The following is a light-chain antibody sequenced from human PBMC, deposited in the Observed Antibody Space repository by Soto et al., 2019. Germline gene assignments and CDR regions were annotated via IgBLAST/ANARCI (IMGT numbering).Light chain of an antibody. V-gene: IGKV3-15*01. J-gene: IGKJ5*01. Sequence: EIVMTQSPATLSVSPGERATLSCRASQSLNDNLAWYQQKPGQAPRLLIYRASTRATGVPARFSASGSGTEFTLTISSLQSEDFAVYYCQQYNSWPITFGQGTRLEI. CDR1: QSLNDN. CDR2: RAS. CDR3: QQYNSWPIT.